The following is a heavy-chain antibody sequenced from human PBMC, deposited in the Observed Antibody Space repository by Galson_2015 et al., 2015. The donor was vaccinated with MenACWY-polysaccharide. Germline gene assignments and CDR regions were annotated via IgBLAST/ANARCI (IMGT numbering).Heavy chain of an antibody. Sequence: SLRLSCAASGIRFSGSGMHWVRQAPGKGLEWVAVIQYDGSKIVYADSVQGRFTVSRDNSKNTLYLEMNSLRAEDTAVYYCAREGSRIVFHAFDVWGQGTMVIGSS. J-gene: IGHJ3*01. CDR2: IQYDGSKI. CDR3: AREGSRIVFHAFDV. V-gene: IGHV3-33*05. CDR1: GIRFSGSG. D-gene: IGHD2-15*01.